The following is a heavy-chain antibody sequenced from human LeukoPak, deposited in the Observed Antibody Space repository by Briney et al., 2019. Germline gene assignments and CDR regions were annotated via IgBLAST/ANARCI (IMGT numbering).Heavy chain of an antibody. CDR3: CRSSYYYGMDV. CDR1: GGSISSYY. V-gene: IGHV4-59*01. J-gene: IGHJ6*02. Sequence: SETLSLTCTVSGGSISSYYWSWIRQPPGKGLEWIGYIYYSGSTDYNPSLKSRVTISVDTSKNQFSLKLSSVTAADTAVYYCCRSSYYYGMDVWGQGTTVTVSS. CDR2: IYYSGST.